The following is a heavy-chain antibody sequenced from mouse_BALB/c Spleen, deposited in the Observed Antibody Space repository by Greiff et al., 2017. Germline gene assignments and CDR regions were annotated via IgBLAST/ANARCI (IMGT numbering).Heavy chain of an antibody. Sequence: EVMLVESGGGLVKPGGSLKLSCAASGFTFSSYTMSWVRQTPEKRLEWVATISSGGGNTYYPDSVKGRFTISRANAKNNLYLQMSSLRSEDTALYYCARSGDYDWYFDVWGAGTTVTVSS. J-gene: IGHJ1*01. V-gene: IGHV5-9*03. CDR1: GFTFSSYT. D-gene: IGHD2-4*01. CDR2: ISSGGGNT. CDR3: ARSGDYDWYFDV.